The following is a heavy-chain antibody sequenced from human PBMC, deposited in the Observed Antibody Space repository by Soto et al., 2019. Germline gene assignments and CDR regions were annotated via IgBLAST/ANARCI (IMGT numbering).Heavy chain of an antibody. Sequence: GGSLRLSCAASGFTVSSNYMSWVRLAPGKGLEWVSVIYSGGSTYYADSVKGRFTISRDNSENTLYLQMNSLRAEDTAVYYCARTCSGGTWSLEYWGQGTLVNVSS. D-gene: IGHD2-15*01. CDR2: IYSGGST. CDR1: GFTVSSNY. J-gene: IGHJ4*02. CDR3: ARTCSGGTWSLEY. V-gene: IGHV3-66*01.